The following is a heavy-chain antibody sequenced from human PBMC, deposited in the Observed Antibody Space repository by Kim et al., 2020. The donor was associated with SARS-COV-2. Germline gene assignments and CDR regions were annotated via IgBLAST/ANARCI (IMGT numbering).Heavy chain of an antibody. J-gene: IGHJ4*02. Sequence: NPSLHSRGTISVATAKSPYSLKLSSVTAADTAVYYCARRDASSYLFDYWGQGTLVTVSS. D-gene: IGHD3-16*02. CDR3: ARRDASSYLFDY. V-gene: IGHV4-59*08.